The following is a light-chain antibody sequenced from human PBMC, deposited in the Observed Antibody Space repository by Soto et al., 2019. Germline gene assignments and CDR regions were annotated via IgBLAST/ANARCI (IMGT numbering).Light chain of an antibody. CDR3: QQYNNWPPLT. Sequence: EIVRTQSPATLSVSPGERATLSCRASQSVNSNLAWYQQKPGQAPRLVIYGASNRATGIPARFSGSGSGTESALTISSLQSEDFAVYYCQQYNNWPPLTFGGGTKVEIK. J-gene: IGKJ4*01. CDR2: GAS. CDR1: QSVNSN. V-gene: IGKV3-15*01.